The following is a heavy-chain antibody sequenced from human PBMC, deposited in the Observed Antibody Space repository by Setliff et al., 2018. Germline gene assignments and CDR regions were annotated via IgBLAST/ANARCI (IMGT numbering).Heavy chain of an antibody. CDR3: ARDHVYGSQYYYYCYGMDV. V-gene: IGHV3-7*01. CDR2: IKQDGSEK. J-gene: IGHJ6*02. Sequence: GGSLRLSCAASGFTFSRYWMSWVRQAPGKGLEWVANIKQDGSEKYYVDSVKGRFTISRDNAKNSLYLQMNSLRAEDTAVYYCARDHVYGSQYYYYCYGMDVWGQGTTVTVS. D-gene: IGHD3-10*01. CDR1: GFTFSRYW.